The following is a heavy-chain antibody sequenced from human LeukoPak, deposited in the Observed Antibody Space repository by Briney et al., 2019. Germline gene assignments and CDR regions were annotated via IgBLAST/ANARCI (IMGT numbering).Heavy chain of an antibody. D-gene: IGHD6-19*01. J-gene: IGHJ4*02. CDR1: GGSFSGYC. V-gene: IGHV4-34*01. CDR3: ARVTLTAYSSGWYGTNPYYFDY. Sequence: SETLSLTCAVYGGSFSGYCWSWIRQPPGKGLEWIGEINHSGSTNYNPSLKSRVTISVDTSKNQFSLKLSSVTAADTAVYYCARVTLTAYSSGWYGTNPYYFDYWGQGTLVTVSS. CDR2: INHSGST.